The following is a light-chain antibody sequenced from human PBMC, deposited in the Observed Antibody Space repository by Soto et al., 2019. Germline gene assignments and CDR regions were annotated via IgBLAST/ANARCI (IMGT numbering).Light chain of an antibody. Sequence: QSVLTQPPSVSGAPGQRVTISCTGSSSNIGARYDVHWYQHLPGTAPKLLIYGNSNRPSGVPDPFSGSRSGTSASLALTGLQAEDEADYYCQSYDSSLSGSVFGGGTKVTVL. J-gene: IGLJ2*01. CDR1: SSNIGARYD. CDR3: QSYDSSLSGSV. CDR2: GNS. V-gene: IGLV1-40*01.